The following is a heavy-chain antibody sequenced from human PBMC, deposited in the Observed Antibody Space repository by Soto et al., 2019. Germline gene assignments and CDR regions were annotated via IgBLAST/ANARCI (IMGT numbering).Heavy chain of an antibody. Sequence: QVQLVQSGAEVKKPGSSVKVSCKASGGTFSSYAISWVRQAPGQGLEWMGGIIPIFGTANYAQKFQGRVTITADESTSTAYMELSSLRSEDTAVYYCARDQGYYYDSSGYYSGWGEGPLVTVSS. V-gene: IGHV1-69*01. J-gene: IGHJ4*02. CDR3: ARDQGYYYDSSGYYSG. CDR1: GGTFSSYA. D-gene: IGHD3-22*01. CDR2: IIPIFGTA.